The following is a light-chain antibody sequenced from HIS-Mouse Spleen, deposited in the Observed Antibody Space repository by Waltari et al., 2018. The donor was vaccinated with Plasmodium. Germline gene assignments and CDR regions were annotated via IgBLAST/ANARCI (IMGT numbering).Light chain of an antibody. Sequence: QSALTQPPSASGSPGQSVTISCTGTSSDVGGYNYVSCYQQHPGKAPKLMIYEVSKRPSGVPDRLAGSKSGNTASLTVSGLQAEDEADYYCSSYAGSNNLVFGGGTKLTVL. CDR2: EVS. CDR3: SSYAGSNNLV. CDR1: SSDVGGYNY. V-gene: IGLV2-8*01. J-gene: IGLJ2*01.